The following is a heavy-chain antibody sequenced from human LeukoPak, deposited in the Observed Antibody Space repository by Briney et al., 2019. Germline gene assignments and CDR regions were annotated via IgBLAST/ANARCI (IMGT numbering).Heavy chain of an antibody. D-gene: IGHD3-16*01. Sequence: PGGSLRLSCEASGFTFSSNWMTWVRQAPGKGLEWVANIKQDGNDKYYVDSVKGRFTISRDNAKNSLYLQMNSLRAEDTAVYYFARDYDLGQGTLVTVSS. CDR1: GFTFSSNW. CDR3: ARDYD. J-gene: IGHJ4*02. V-gene: IGHV3-7*04. CDR2: IKQDGNDK.